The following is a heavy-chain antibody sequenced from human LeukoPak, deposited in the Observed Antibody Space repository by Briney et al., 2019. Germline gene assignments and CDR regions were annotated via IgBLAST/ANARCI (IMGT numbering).Heavy chain of an antibody. CDR2: ISGSGGST. CDR3: AKASWELQGTDY. J-gene: IGHJ4*02. Sequence: GGSLRLSCATSGFTFSSYAMSGVRQAPGKGLEWVSAISGSGGSTYYADSVKGRFTISRDNSKNTLYLQMNSLRAEDTAVYYCAKASWELQGTDYWGQGTLFTVSS. V-gene: IGHV3-23*01. CDR1: GFTFSSYA. D-gene: IGHD1-26*01.